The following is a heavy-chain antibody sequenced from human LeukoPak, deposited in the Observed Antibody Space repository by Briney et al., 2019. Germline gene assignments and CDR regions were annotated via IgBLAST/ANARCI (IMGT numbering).Heavy chain of an antibody. CDR2: IYNSGST. Sequence: SETLSLTCTVPGGSISSYYWSWIRQPPGKGLEWIGYIYNSGSTNYNPSLKSRVTISVDTSKNQFSLRLRSVTAADTAVYYCARGGAAPGAFDVWGQGTVVTASS. CDR3: ARGGAAPGAFDV. V-gene: IGHV4-59*01. J-gene: IGHJ3*01. CDR1: GGSISSYY. D-gene: IGHD2-15*01.